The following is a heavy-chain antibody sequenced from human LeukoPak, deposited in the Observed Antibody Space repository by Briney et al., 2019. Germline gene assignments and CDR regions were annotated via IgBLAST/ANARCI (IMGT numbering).Heavy chain of an antibody. Sequence: GGSLRLSCAASGFTVSSNYMSWVRQAPGKGLEWFSYITNGGSTIHHADSVKGRFTISRDNAKKTLYLQMNSLRAEDTAVYYCARSIGLTGGGVDVWGQGTTVTVSS. D-gene: IGHD3-9*01. CDR3: ARSIGLTGGGVDV. V-gene: IGHV3-11*01. CDR2: ITNGGSTI. J-gene: IGHJ6*02. CDR1: GFTVSSNY.